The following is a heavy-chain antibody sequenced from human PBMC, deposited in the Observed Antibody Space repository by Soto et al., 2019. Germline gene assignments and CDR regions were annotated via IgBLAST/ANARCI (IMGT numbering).Heavy chain of an antibody. CDR3: ARDRVAVAGYFDY. V-gene: IGHV1-18*01. CDR1: GYTFTRYG. J-gene: IGHJ4*02. CDR2: ISAYNGHT. D-gene: IGHD6-19*01. Sequence: ASLKGSCKASGYTFTRYGISWVRQSPGQGLEWMGWISAYNGHTNYAQKLQGRVTMTTDTSTSTAYMEVRSLRSDDKAVYYCARDRVAVAGYFDYWGQGTLVTVSS.